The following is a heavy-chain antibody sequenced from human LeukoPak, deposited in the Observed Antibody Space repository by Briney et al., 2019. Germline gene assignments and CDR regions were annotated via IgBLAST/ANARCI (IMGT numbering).Heavy chain of an antibody. J-gene: IGHJ4*02. CDR1: GGSFSGYY. V-gene: IGHV4-34*01. CDR2: INHSGST. D-gene: IGHD4-17*01. CDR3: ARGRRPRSFFDY. Sequence: PSETLSLTCAVYGGSFSGYYWSWIRQPPGKGLEWIGEINHSGSTNYNPSLKSRVTISVDTSKNQFSLKLSSVTAADTAVYHCARGRRPRSFFDYWGQGTLVTVSS.